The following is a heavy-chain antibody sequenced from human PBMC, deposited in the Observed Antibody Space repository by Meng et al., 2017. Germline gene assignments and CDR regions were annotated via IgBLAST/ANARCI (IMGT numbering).Heavy chain of an antibody. CDR1: GSIFSNYV. V-gene: IGHV1-69*05. Sequence: SVKVSCKAPGSIFSNYVVGWVRQAPGQGLEWMGGINAVFGTTDYAQKFKGRVTITTDESTSTVYMELTRLTSEDTALYYCAKDRSAAAGTGYYYYYGMDVWGQGTTVTVSS. CDR2: INAVFGTT. D-gene: IGHD6-13*01. CDR3: AKDRSAAAGTGYYYYYGMDV. J-gene: IGHJ6*02.